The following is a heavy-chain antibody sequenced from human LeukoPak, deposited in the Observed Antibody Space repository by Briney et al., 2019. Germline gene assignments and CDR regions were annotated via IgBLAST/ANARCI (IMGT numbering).Heavy chain of an antibody. D-gene: IGHD6-19*01. Sequence: GGSLRLSCAASGFTFSTYSMNWVRQAPGKGLEWVSYIGSSSSAIYYADSVKGRFTVSRDNAKNSLYLQMNSLRAEDTAVYYCARLYNSGYYVGYGGQGTLVTVSS. CDR1: GFTFSTYS. CDR3: ARLYNSGYYVGY. CDR2: IGSSSSAI. J-gene: IGHJ4*02. V-gene: IGHV3-48*01.